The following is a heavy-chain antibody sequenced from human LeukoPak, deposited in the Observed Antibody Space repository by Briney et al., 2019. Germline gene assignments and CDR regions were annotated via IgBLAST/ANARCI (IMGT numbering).Heavy chain of an antibody. CDR2: IYYSGST. V-gene: IGHV4-39*02. Sequence: SETLSLTCTVSGGSISSSSYYWGWIRQPPGKGLEWIGSIYYSGSTYYNPSLKSRVTISVDTFKNQFSLKLSSVTAADTAVYYCARDYYDSSGHDAFDIWGQGTMVTVSS. J-gene: IGHJ3*02. D-gene: IGHD3-22*01. CDR3: ARDYYDSSGHDAFDI. CDR1: GGSISSSSYY.